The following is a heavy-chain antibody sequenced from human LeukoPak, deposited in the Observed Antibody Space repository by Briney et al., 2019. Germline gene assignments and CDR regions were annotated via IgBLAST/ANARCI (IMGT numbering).Heavy chain of an antibody. CDR2: INHSGST. J-gene: IGHJ6*02. Sequence: SETLSLTCTVSGGSISSYYWSWIRRPPGKGLEWIGEINHSGSTNYNPSLKSRVTISVDTSKNQFSLKLSSVTAADTAVYYCARARIAVAGYYYYYGMDVWGQGTTVTVSS. D-gene: IGHD6-19*01. CDR3: ARARIAVAGYYYYYGMDV. CDR1: GGSISSYY. V-gene: IGHV4-34*01.